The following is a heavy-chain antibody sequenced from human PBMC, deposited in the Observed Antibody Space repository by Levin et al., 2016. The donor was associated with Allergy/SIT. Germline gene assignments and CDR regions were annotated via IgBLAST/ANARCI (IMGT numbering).Heavy chain of an antibody. D-gene: IGHD3-10*01. CDR1: GYTFTGYY. Sequence: ASVKVSCKASGYTFTGYYMHWVRQAPGQGLEWMGWINPNSGGTNYAQKFQGWVTMTRDTSISTAYMELSRLRSDDTAVYYCAKNYYGSGSYYKSDYYGMDVWGQGTTVTVSS. J-gene: IGHJ6*02. V-gene: IGHV1-2*04. CDR3: AKNYYGSGSYYKSDYYGMDV. CDR2: INPNSGGT.